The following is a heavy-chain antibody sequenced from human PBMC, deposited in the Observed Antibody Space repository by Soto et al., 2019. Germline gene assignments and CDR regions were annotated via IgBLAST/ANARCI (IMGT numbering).Heavy chain of an antibody. CDR3: ASDPEPDYGGNRFR. D-gene: IGHD4-17*01. J-gene: IGHJ6*02. CDR2: INPNSGGT. CDR1: GYTFTGYY. V-gene: IGHV1-2*02. Sequence: GASVKVSCKASGYTFTGYYMHWVRQAPGQGLAWMGWINPNSGGTNYAQKFQGRVTMTRDTSISTAYMELSRLRSDDTAVYYCASDPEPDYGGNRFRWGQGTTVTVSS.